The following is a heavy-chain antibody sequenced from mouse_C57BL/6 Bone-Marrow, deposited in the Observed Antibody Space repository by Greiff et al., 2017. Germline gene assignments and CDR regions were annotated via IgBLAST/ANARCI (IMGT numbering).Heavy chain of an antibody. D-gene: IGHD1-1*02. CDR3: TTLYGLLTWFAY. Sequence: VQLQQSGAELVRPGASVKLSCTASGFNINDYYMHWVKQRPEQGLEWIGRIDPEDGDTEYAPKFQGKATMTADTSSNTAYLQLSSLTSEDTAVYYCTTLYGLLTWFAYGGQGTLVTVSA. V-gene: IGHV14-1*01. CDR2: IDPEDGDT. CDR1: GFNINDYY. J-gene: IGHJ3*01.